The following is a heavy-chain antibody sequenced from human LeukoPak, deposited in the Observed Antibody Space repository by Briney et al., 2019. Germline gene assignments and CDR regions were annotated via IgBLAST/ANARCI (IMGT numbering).Heavy chain of an antibody. CDR2: IYTSGST. CDR3: ARGAHWGGMVTENAFDI. Sequence: TSDTLSLTCTVSGGSMSSYYWSWIRQPAGKGLEWIGRIYTSGSTNYNPSLKSRVTMSVDTSKNQFSLKLSSVTAADTAVYYCARGAHWGGMVTENAFDIWGQGTMVTVSS. D-gene: IGHD7-27*01. J-gene: IGHJ3*02. V-gene: IGHV4-4*07. CDR1: GGSMSSYY.